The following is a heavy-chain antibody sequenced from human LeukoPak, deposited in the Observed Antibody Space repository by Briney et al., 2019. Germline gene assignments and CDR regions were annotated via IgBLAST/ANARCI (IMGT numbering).Heavy chain of an antibody. J-gene: IGHJ4*02. V-gene: IGHV3-23*01. D-gene: IGHD3-9*01. Sequence: GGSLRLSCAASGFTFSSYGMSWVRQAPGKGLEWVSAISGSGGSTYYADSVKGRFTISRDNSKNTLYLQMNSLRAEDTAVYYCAKTYYDILTGHTLYYFDYWGQGTLVTVSS. CDR2: ISGSGGST. CDR3: AKTYYDILTGHTLYYFDY. CDR1: GFTFSSYG.